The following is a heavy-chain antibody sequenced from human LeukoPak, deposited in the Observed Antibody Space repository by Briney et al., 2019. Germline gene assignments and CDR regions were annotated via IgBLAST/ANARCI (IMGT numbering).Heavy chain of an antibody. J-gene: IGHJ4*02. CDR1: GYTFTGYY. CDR3: AREYCSGSCYPGGFDY. D-gene: IGHD2-15*01. V-gene: IGHV1-2*06. Sequence: GASVKVSCKASGYTFTGYYMHWVRQAPGQGLEWMGRINPNSGGTNYAQKFQGRVTMTRDTSISTAYMELSRLRSDDTAVYYCAREYCSGSCYPGGFDYWGQGTLVTVSS. CDR2: INPNSGGT.